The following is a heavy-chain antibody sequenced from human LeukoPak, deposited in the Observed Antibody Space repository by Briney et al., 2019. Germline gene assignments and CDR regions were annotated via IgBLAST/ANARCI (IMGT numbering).Heavy chain of an antibody. J-gene: IGHJ4*02. CDR3: ARDVRTYGDYEAEFDY. D-gene: IGHD4-17*01. CDR2: IYYSGST. V-gene: IGHV4-39*07. CDR1: GGSINSSSYY. Sequence: PSETLFLTCTVSGGSINSSSYYWGWIRQPPGKGLEWIGSIYYSGSTYYNPSLKSRVTISVDTSKNQFSLKLSSVTAADTAVYYCARDVRTYGDYEAEFDYWGQGTLVTVSS.